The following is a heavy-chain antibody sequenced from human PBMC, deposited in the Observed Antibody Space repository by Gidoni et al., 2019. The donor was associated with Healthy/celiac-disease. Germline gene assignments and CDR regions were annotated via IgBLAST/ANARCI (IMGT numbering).Heavy chain of an antibody. D-gene: IGHD4-17*01. CDR3: ARESDDYGDYGDWYFDL. CDR2: ISGSSRYI. Sequence: EVQLVESGGGLVKPGGSLRLSWAASGFTISIYPMNWVRQAPGKGLECVSSISGSSRYIHYADSVKGRFTISRDNAKNSLYLQMNSLRAEDTAVYYCARESDDYGDYGDWYFDLWGRGTLVTVSS. J-gene: IGHJ2*01. V-gene: IGHV3-21*01. CDR1: GFTISIYP.